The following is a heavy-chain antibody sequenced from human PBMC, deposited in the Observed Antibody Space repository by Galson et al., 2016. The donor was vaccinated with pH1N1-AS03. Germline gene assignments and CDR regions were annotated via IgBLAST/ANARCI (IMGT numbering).Heavy chain of an antibody. D-gene: IGHD5/OR15-5a*01. CDR1: GDSVSSHSVA. V-gene: IGHV6-1*01. CDR3: ARGRSSAMDV. J-gene: IGHJ6*02. Sequence: CAISGDSVSSHSVAWNWIRPSPSRGLEWLGRIYYRSRWYNDYALSVKSRITIKPDTSKNQFSLHLNSVTSEDTAVYYCARGRSSAMDVWGQGTTVTVSS. CDR2: IYYRSRWYN.